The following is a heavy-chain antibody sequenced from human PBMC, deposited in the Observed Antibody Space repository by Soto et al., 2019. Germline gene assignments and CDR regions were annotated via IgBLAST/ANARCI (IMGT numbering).Heavy chain of an antibody. V-gene: IGHV4-34*01. D-gene: IGHD6-13*01. CDR1: GGSFSGYY. Sequence: QVQLQQWGAGLLKPSETLSLTCAVYGGSFSGYYWSWIRQPPGKGLEWIGEINHSGSTNYNPSLKSRVTISVDTSKNQFSLKLSSVTAADTAVYYCARSKRTRIAAAGDYFDYWGQGTLVTVSS. J-gene: IGHJ4*02. CDR2: INHSGST. CDR3: ARSKRTRIAAAGDYFDY.